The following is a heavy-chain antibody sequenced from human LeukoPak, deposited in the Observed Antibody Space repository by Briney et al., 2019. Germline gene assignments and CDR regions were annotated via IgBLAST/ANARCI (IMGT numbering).Heavy chain of an antibody. CDR2: IIPILGIA. Sequence: ASVKVSCKASGGTFSSYAISWVRQAPGQGLEWMGRIIPILGIANYAQKFQGRVTITADKSTSTACMELSSLRSEDTAVYYCARVRYYYDSSGSRYYYYYYGMDVWGQGTTVTVSS. D-gene: IGHD3-22*01. CDR1: GGTFSSYA. CDR3: ARVRYYYDSSGSRYYYYYYGMDV. V-gene: IGHV1-69*04. J-gene: IGHJ6*02.